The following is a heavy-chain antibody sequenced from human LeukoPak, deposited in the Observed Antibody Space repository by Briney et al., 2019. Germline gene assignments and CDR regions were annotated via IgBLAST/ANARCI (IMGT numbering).Heavy chain of an antibody. CDR2: ISGDGITT. D-gene: IGHD4-23*01. Sequence: GGSLRLSCAASGFTFNRYAMHWVRHAPGKGLEWVGLISGDGITTYYLDSVKGRFTISRDNSKNSLYLHMNSLRSEDTALYYCAKDHVYGGADDWGQGTLVTVSS. CDR3: AKDHVYGGADD. J-gene: IGHJ4*02. CDR1: GFTFNRYA. V-gene: IGHV3-43*02.